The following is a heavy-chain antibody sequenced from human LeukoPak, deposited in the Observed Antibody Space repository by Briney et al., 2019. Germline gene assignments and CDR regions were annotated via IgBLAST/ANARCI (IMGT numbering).Heavy chain of an antibody. D-gene: IGHD2-8*01. Sequence: GASVKVSCKVSGYTLTELSMHWVRQAPGKGLEWMGGFDPEDGETIYAQKFQGRVTMTEDTSTDTAYMELSSLRSEDTAVYYCATGPYCTNGVCYRECFQHWGQGTLVTVSS. J-gene: IGHJ1*01. CDR2: FDPEDGET. CDR3: ATGPYCTNGVCYRECFQH. CDR1: GYTLTELS. V-gene: IGHV1-24*01.